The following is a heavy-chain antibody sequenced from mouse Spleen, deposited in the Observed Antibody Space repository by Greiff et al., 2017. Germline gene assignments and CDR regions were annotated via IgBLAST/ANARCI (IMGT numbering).Heavy chain of an antibody. CDR3: AHITPTFY. Sequence: QVQLQQSGAELVRPGASVTLSCKASGYTFTDYEMHWVKQTPVHGLEWIGAIDPETGGTAYIQKFKGKAILTADKSSSTAYMQLSSLTSEDSAVYYCAHITPTFYWGQGTTLTVSS. V-gene: IGHV1-15*01. J-gene: IGHJ2*01. CDR2: IDPETGGT. D-gene: IGHD1-2*01. CDR1: GYTFTDYE.